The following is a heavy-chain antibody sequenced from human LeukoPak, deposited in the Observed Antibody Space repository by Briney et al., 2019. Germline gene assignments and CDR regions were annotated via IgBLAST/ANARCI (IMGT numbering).Heavy chain of an antibody. Sequence: SVKVSCKASGGTFSSYAISWVRQAPGQGLEWMGGIIPIFGTANYAQKFQGRVTITADESTSTAYMELSSLRSEDTAVYYCARASGVIAARKFPFDPWGQGTLVTVSS. CDR1: GGTFSSYA. D-gene: IGHD6-6*01. V-gene: IGHV1-69*01. CDR3: ARASGVIAARKFPFDP. J-gene: IGHJ5*02. CDR2: IIPIFGTA.